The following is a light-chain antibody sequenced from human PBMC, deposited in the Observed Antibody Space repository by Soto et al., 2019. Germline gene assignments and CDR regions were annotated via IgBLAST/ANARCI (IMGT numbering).Light chain of an antibody. V-gene: IGKV1-39*01. CDR1: QSVSRY. J-gene: IGKJ5*01. CDR2: AAS. CDR3: QQRSNWPREIT. Sequence: DVQMTQSPSSLSALVGDRVTITCRASQSVSRYLNWYQHKPGKAPKLLINAASNLRSGVPSRFSGSGSGTDFTLTISSLEPEDFAVYYCQQRSNWPREITFGQGTRLEIK.